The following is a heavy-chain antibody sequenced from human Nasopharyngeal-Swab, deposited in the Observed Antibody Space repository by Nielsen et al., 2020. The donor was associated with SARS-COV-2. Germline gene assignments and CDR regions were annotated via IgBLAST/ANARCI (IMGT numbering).Heavy chain of an antibody. V-gene: IGHV3-11*01. Sequence: GESLKISCAASGFTFSDYYMSWIRQAPGKGLEWVSYISSSGSTIYYADSVKGRFTISRDNAKNSLYLQMNSLRAEDTAVYYCARARGYSGYGFDYWGQGTLVTVSS. CDR2: ISSSGSTI. D-gene: IGHD5-12*01. CDR3: ARARGYSGYGFDY. J-gene: IGHJ4*02. CDR1: GFTFSDYY.